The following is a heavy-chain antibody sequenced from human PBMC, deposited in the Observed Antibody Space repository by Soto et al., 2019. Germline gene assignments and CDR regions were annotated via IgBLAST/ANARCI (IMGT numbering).Heavy chain of an antibody. V-gene: IGHV3-48*02. CDR3: ARSKYIDY. CDR2: ISGSGSTI. CDR1: GFTFSSYN. Sequence: GGSLRLSCVVSGFTFSSYNMNWVRQAPGKGLEWVTYISGSGSTIYYADSVKGRFTISRDNVENSLYLQMNSLRDEDTAVYYCARSKYIDYWGQGTLVTVSS. D-gene: IGHD4-4*01. J-gene: IGHJ4*02.